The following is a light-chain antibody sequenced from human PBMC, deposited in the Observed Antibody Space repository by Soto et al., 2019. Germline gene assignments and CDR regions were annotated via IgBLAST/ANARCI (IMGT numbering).Light chain of an antibody. J-gene: IGLJ2*01. CDR3: SSYAGSNNVV. V-gene: IGLV2-8*01. CDR2: EVT. CDR1: SSDVGGYNY. Sequence: QSALTQPPSASGSPGQSVTISCTGTSSDVGGYNYVSWYQQHPGKAPKLMIYEVTKRPSGVPDRFSGSKSDNTASLTVSGLQAEDEADYYCSSYAGSNNVVFGGGTKVTV.